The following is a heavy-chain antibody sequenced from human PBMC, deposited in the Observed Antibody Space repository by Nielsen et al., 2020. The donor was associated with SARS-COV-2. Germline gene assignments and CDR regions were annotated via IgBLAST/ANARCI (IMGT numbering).Heavy chain of an antibody. Sequence: ESLKISCAASGFTFSSYWMHWVRQAPGKGLEWIGEINHSGSTNYNPSLKSRVTISVDTSKNQFSLKLSSVTAADTAVYYCARDPAPGYWGQGTLVTVSS. CDR2: INHSGST. CDR1: GFTFSSYW. V-gene: IGHV4-34*01. CDR3: ARDPAPGY. J-gene: IGHJ4*02.